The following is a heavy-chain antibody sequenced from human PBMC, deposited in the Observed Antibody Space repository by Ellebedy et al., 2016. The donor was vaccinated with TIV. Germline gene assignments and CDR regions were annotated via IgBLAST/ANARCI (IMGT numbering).Heavy chain of an antibody. Sequence: SETLSLXCAVYGGSFSGYYWSWIRQPPGKGLEWIGEINHSGSTNYNPSLKSRVTLSVDTSKNQFSLKLSSVTAADTAVYYCARGGLMTDWGQGTLVTVSS. CDR1: GGSFSGYY. CDR2: INHSGST. V-gene: IGHV4-34*01. J-gene: IGHJ4*02. CDR3: ARGGLMTD. D-gene: IGHD3-16*01.